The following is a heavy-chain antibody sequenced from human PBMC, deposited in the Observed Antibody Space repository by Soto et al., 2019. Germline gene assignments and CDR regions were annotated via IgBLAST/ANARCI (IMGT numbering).Heavy chain of an antibody. CDR2: IYYSGST. J-gene: IGHJ5*02. CDR3: ARALPITMTNWFDP. Sequence: SETLSLTCTVSGGSISSGDYYWSWIRQPPGKGLEWIGYIYYSGSTYYNPSLKSRVTISVDTSKNQFSLKLSSVTAADTAVYYCARALPITMTNWFDPWGQGTLVTVSS. D-gene: IGHD3-22*01. CDR1: GGSISSGDYY. V-gene: IGHV4-30-4*01.